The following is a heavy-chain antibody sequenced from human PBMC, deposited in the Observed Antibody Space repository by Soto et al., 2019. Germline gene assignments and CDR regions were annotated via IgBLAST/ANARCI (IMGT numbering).Heavy chain of an antibody. CDR1: GGTFSSYA. Sequence: SVKVSCKASGGTFSSYAISWVRQAPGQGLEWMGGIIPIFGTANYAQKFQGRVTITADESTSTAYMELSSLRSEDTAVYYCARKWEPYVYGMDVWGQGTTVTVSS. CDR3: ARKWEPYVYGMDV. CDR2: IIPIFGTA. D-gene: IGHD1-26*01. V-gene: IGHV1-69*13. J-gene: IGHJ6*02.